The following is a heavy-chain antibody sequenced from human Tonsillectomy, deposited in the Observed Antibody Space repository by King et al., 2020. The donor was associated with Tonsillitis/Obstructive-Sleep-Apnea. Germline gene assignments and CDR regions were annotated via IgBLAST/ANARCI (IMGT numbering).Heavy chain of an antibody. V-gene: IGHV3-21*01. CDR3: ARVNGKKGYYYMDV. D-gene: IGHD2-8*01. Sequence: VQLVESGGGLVKPGGSLRFSCAASGFTFSSYSMNWVRQAPGKGLEWVSSISSSSSYIYYADSVKGRFTISRDNAKNSLYLQMNSLRAEDTAVYYCARVNGKKGYYYMDVWGKGTTVTVSS. CDR1: GFTFSSYS. CDR2: ISSSSSYI. J-gene: IGHJ6*03.